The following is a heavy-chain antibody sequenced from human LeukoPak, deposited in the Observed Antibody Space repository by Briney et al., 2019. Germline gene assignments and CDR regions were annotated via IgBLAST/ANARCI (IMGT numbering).Heavy chain of an antibody. CDR3: ARVYGQMNWFDP. J-gene: IGHJ5*02. D-gene: IGHD2-8*01. CDR1: GVSISSGGYY. Sequence: SETLSLTCTVSGVSISSGGYYWSWLRQHPGKGLEWIGYIYYSGSTYYNPSLKSRVTISVDTSKNQFSLKLSSVTAADTAVYYCARVYGQMNWFDPWGQGTLVTVSS. V-gene: IGHV4-31*03. CDR2: IYYSGST.